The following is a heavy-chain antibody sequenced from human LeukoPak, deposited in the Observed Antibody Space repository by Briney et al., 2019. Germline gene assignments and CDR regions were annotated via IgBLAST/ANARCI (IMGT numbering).Heavy chain of an antibody. D-gene: IGHD3-9*01. V-gene: IGHV3-7*03. CDR1: GFTFSSYW. J-gene: IGHJ5*02. CDR2: IKTDGSEK. CDR3: ARDYTGYFP. Sequence: GGSLRLSCETSGFTFSSYWMSWVRQAPGKGLEWVANIKTDGSEKYYVDSVKGRFTISRDNAKNSLYLQMNSLRAEDTAVYYCARDYTGYFPWGQGTLVIVSS.